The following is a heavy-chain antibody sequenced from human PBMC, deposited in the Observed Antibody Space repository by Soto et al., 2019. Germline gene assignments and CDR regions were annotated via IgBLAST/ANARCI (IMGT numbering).Heavy chain of an antibody. CDR3: ALQLGLGWFDP. CDR1: GYTFTSYA. D-gene: IGHD5-18*01. V-gene: IGHV1-3*01. CDR2: INAGNGNT. J-gene: IGHJ5*02. Sequence: GASVKVSCKASGYTFTSYARHWVRQAPGQRLEWMGWINAGNGNTKYSQKFQGRVTITRDTSASTAYMELSSLRSEDTAVYYCALQLGLGWFDPWGQGTLVTVSS.